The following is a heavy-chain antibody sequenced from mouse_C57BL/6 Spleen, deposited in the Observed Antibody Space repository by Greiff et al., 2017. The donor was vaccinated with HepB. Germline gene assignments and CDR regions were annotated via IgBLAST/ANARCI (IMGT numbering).Heavy chain of an antibody. CDR1: GYAFSSSW. Sequence: QVQLKESGPELVKPGASVKISCKASGYAFSSSWMNWVKQRPGKGLEWIGRLYPGDGDTNYNGKFKGKATLTADKSSSTAYMQLSSLTSEDSAVYFCARGIYYYGSSYDYFDYWGQGTTLTVSS. CDR3: ARGIYYYGSSYDYFDY. V-gene: IGHV1-82*01. D-gene: IGHD1-1*01. J-gene: IGHJ2*01. CDR2: LYPGDGDT.